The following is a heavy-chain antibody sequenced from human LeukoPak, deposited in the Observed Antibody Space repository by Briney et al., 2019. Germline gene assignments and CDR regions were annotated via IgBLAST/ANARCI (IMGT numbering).Heavy chain of an antibody. CDR2: IYYSGST. V-gene: IGHV4-61*01. Sequence: SETLSLTCTVSGGSVSSATDYWNWIRQPPGKGLEWIGYIYYSGSTNYNPSLKSRVTISVDTSKNQFSLKLTSVTAADTAVYYCARTSLADYWGQGTLVTVSS. CDR1: GGSVSSATDY. CDR3: ARTSLADY. J-gene: IGHJ4*02.